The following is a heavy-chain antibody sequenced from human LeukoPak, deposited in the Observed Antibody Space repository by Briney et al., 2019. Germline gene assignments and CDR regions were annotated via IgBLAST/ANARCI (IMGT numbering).Heavy chain of an antibody. Sequence: PSETQSLTCSVCGGSFSSSYWSWLRHPPGGGLEWIGYIYYSGGTNYNPSLKSRGTRSVDTFKSQFSLKLSSVTAADTAVYYSAGDFSVVATRENWFDPWGQGTLVTVSS. CDR1: GGSFSSSY. CDR3: AGDFSVVATRENWFDP. J-gene: IGHJ5*02. CDR2: IYYSGGT. D-gene: IGHD5-12*01. V-gene: IGHV4-59*01.